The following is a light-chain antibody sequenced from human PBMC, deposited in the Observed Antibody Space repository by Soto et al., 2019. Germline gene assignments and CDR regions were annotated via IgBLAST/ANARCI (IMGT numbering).Light chain of an antibody. CDR2: QTS. CDR1: QYINTR. V-gene: IGKV3-11*01. J-gene: IGKJ1*01. CDR3: HQRQSWPRT. Sequence: EIVLTQAPATLSSFPGDRVTLSFRASQYINTRLAWYQHRPGQAPRLLIYQTSIRAAGIPARFSASGTGTDFTLTISDVQPEDFAVYYCHQRQSWPRTFGQGTKVDI.